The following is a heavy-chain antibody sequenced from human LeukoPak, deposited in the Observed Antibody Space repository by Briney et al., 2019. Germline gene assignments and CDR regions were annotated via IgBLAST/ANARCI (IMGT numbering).Heavy chain of an antibody. V-gene: IGHV3-9*01. J-gene: IGHJ4*02. Sequence: GGSLRLSCAASGFTFDDYAMHWDRQAPGRGLEWVSGISWNSGSIGYADSVKGRFTISRDNSKNTLYLQMNSLRAEDTAVYYCARDRCSSTSCYVDYWGQGTLVTVSS. CDR1: GFTFDDYA. D-gene: IGHD2-2*01. CDR3: ARDRCSSTSCYVDY. CDR2: ISWNSGSI.